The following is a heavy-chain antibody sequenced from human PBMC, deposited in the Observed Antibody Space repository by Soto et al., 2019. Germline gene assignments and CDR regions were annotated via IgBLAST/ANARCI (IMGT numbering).Heavy chain of an antibody. D-gene: IGHD5-12*01. Sequence: ASVKVSCKASGGTFNNYPITWVRQSPGQGLEWMGGSIPIFGTANYAQKFQGRVTISVDESTSTAYMELSSLRSEDTAVYYCARGRGYSGDDHYYYFEMDVWGQGTTVTV. CDR2: SIPIFGTA. V-gene: IGHV1-69*13. J-gene: IGHJ6*02. CDR1: GGTFNNYP. CDR3: ARGRGYSGDDHYYYFEMDV.